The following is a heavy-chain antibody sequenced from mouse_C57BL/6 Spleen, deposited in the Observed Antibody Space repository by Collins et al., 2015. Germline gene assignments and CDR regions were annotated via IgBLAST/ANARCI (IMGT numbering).Heavy chain of an antibody. CDR1: GYTFTSYD. Sequence: QVQLQQSGPELVKPRASVKLSCKASGYTFTSYDINWVKQRPGQGLEWIGWIYPRDGSTKYNEKFKGKATSTVDTSSSTAYMELHSLTSEDSAVYFCARSYYGSSPYYAMDYWGQGTSVTVSS. CDR3: ARSYYGSSPYYAMDY. V-gene: IGHV1-85*01. D-gene: IGHD1-1*01. CDR2: IYPRDGST. J-gene: IGHJ4*01.